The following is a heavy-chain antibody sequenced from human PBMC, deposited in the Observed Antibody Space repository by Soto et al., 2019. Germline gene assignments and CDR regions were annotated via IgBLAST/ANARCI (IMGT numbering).Heavy chain of an antibody. CDR2: IDPSDSYT. J-gene: IGHJ4*02. Sequence: PGDSLKSSCMGSGDRCTEYWITWVRQVPGKALEWLGRIDPSDSYTKYSPSFQGHVTISVDKSISTAYLRWSSLKASDTAMYYCARHNVEPDVVVLVTATSFDLWGQGTLVTVSS. CDR1: GDRCTEYW. CDR3: ARHNVEPDVVVLVTATSFDL. V-gene: IGHV5-10-1*01. D-gene: IGHD2-15*01.